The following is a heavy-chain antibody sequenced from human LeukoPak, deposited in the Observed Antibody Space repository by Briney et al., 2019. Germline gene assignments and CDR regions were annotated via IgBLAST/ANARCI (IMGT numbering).Heavy chain of an antibody. Sequence: GESLKISCKVAEYTFTNYWIGWVRQMPGKGLEWVGIIYLRDSDARYRPSFQDQVTISADKSTRTAHLQWSSLKASDSAMYYCATTLTNYCSSTSCYADHWGQGTLVTVSS. J-gene: IGHJ4*01. CDR2: IYLRDSDA. CDR1: EYTFTNYW. CDR3: ATTLTNYCSSTSCYADH. D-gene: IGHD2-2*01. V-gene: IGHV5-51*01.